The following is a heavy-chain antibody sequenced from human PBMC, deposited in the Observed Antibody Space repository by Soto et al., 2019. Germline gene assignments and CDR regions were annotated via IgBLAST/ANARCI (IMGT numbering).Heavy chain of an antibody. Sequence: SETLSLTCAVSGGSISSSNWWSWVRQPPGKGLEWIGEIYHSGSTNYNPSLKSRVTISVDKSKNQFSLKLSSVTAADTAVYYCARDPDTAMVSDPHYFDYWGQGTLVTVSS. J-gene: IGHJ4*02. CDR3: ARDPDTAMVSDPHYFDY. CDR2: IYHSGST. D-gene: IGHD5-18*01. V-gene: IGHV4-4*02. CDR1: GGSISSSNW.